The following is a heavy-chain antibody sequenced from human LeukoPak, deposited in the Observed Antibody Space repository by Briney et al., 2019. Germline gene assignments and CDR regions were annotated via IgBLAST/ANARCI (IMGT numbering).Heavy chain of an antibody. CDR3: ARDRNYGFDY. V-gene: IGHV4-34*01. D-gene: IGHD1-7*01. J-gene: IGHJ4*02. CDR2: INHSGST. Sequence: PSETLSLTCAVYGGSFSGYYWSWIRQPPGKGLEWIGEINHSGSTNYNPSLKSRVTISVDTSKNQFSLKLSSVTAADTAVYYCARDRNYGFDYWGQGTLVTVSS. CDR1: GGSFSGYY.